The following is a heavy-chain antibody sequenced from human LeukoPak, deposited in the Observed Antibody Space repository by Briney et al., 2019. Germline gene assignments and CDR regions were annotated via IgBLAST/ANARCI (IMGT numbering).Heavy chain of an antibody. V-gene: IGHV3-15*01. CDR3: THYTYGFFQD. J-gene: IGHJ4*02. D-gene: IGHD5-18*01. CDR2: IKSKTDGGTT. CDR1: GFTFSNAW. Sequence: SGGSLRLSCAASGFTFSNAWMSWVRQAPGKGLEWVGRIKSKTDGGTTDYAAPVKGRFAISRDETKNTLYLQMNSLKTEATAVYYCTHYTYGFFQDWGQGTLVTVSS.